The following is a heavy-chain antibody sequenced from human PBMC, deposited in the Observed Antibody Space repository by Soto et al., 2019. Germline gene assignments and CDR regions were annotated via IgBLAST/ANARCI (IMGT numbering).Heavy chain of an antibody. CDR2: IYYSGNT. J-gene: IGHJ5*02. CDR3: AREGLGGYNWFDP. D-gene: IGHD6-6*01. Sequence: SETLSLTCTVSGGSTSSDNYWSWIRQPPGKGLEWIGHIYYSGNTDYNPSLKSRLAISIDTSKNQFSLKLSSVTAADTAVYYCAREGLGGYNWFDPWGQGTLVTVSS. CDR1: GGSTSSDNY. V-gene: IGHV4-59*01.